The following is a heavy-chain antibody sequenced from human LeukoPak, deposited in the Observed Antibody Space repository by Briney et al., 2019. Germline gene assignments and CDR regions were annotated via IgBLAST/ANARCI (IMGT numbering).Heavy chain of an antibody. CDR3: ARVKANLDY. V-gene: IGHV3-48*03. Sequence: GGSLRLSCAASGFTFSSYGMNWVRQAPGKGLEWVSYISSSGSTIYYADSVKGRFTISRDNAKNSLYLQMNSLRAEDTAVYYCARVKANLDYWGQGTLVTVSS. CDR2: ISSSGSTI. CDR1: GFTFSSYG. D-gene: IGHD1-14*01. J-gene: IGHJ4*02.